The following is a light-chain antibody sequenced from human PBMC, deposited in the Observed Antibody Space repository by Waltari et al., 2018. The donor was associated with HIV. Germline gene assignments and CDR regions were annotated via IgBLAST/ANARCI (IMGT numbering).Light chain of an antibody. J-gene: IGLJ3*02. CDR3: QTWGTGIQV. Sequence: HLVLTQSPSASASLGASVRPTCTLSSGHSSSAIAWHQQQPETGPRFLMKLNSDGSHNKGDGVPDRFSGSSSGAERYLTITSLQSDDEADYYCQTWGTGIQVFGGGTKLTVL. CDR2: LNSDGSH. CDR1: SGHSSSA. V-gene: IGLV4-69*01.